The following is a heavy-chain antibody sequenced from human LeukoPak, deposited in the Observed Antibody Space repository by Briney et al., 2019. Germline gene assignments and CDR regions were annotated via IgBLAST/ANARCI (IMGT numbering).Heavy chain of an antibody. V-gene: IGHV3-48*01. CDR2: ISSSSSNI. Sequence: GGSLRLSCAASGFPLSSYSINWVRQAPGKGLEWASYISSSSSNIYYLDSVQGRLTVSRDNDKNSLFLQIDSPRAEDKAVYYCVRVKGTYFDYWGQGTLVTVSS. J-gene: IGHJ4*02. CDR1: GFPLSSYS. D-gene: IGHD1-1*01. CDR3: VRVKGTYFDY.